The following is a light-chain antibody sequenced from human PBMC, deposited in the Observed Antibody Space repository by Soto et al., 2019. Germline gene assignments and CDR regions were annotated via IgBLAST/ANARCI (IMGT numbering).Light chain of an antibody. CDR3: QQLNSYPLT. CDR1: QSISSY. J-gene: IGKJ4*01. CDR2: AAT. V-gene: IGKV1-39*01. Sequence: DIQMTQSPSSRSASVVDRVTITFRASQSISSYLNWYQHKPGKAPNLLIYAATTLQSGVPSRFSGSGSGTDFTLTISSLQPEDFATYYCQQLNSYPLTFGGGTKVDNK.